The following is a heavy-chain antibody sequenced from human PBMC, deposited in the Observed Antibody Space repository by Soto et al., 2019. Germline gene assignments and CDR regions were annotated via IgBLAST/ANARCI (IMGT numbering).Heavy chain of an antibody. J-gene: IGHJ6*02. D-gene: IGHD3-22*01. Sequence: SETLSLTCTVSGGSISSYYWSWIRQPAGKGLEWIGRIYTSGSTNYNPSLKSRVTMSVDTSKNQFSLKLSSVTAADTAVYYCARGNWGSGYYSYYYYGMDVWGQGTTVTVSS. CDR1: GGSISSYY. CDR2: IYTSGST. V-gene: IGHV4-4*07. CDR3: ARGNWGSGYYSYYYYGMDV.